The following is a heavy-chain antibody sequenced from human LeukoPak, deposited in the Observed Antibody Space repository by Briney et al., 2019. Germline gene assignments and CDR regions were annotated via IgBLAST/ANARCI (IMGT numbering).Heavy chain of an antibody. CDR2: IYHSGST. Sequence: SETLSLTCAVYGYSISSGYYWGWIRQPPGKGLEWIGSIYHSGSTYYNPSLKSRVTISVDTSKTQFSLKLSSVTAADTAVYYCARRATIYGDYVNDAFDIWGQGTMVTVSS. D-gene: IGHD4-17*01. J-gene: IGHJ3*02. V-gene: IGHV4-38-2*01. CDR1: GYSISSGYY. CDR3: ARRATIYGDYVNDAFDI.